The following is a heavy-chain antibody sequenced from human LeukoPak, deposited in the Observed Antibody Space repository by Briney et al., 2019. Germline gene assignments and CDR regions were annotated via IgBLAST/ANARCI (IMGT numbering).Heavy chain of an antibody. CDR3: AREQRAGLSGTLGGLFASYYTYYYMDV. J-gene: IGHJ6*03. D-gene: IGHD1-26*01. V-gene: IGHV1-46*01. Sequence: ASVKVSCKASGYTFTMYYIHCVRQAPGQGLEWMGMINPSDGATTYAQRFQGRVTMTRGMSTTTVYMDLRSLRSEDTAVYFCAREQRAGLSGTLGGLFASYYTYYYMDVWGKGTTVTVSS. CDR2: INPSDGAT. CDR1: GYTFTMYY.